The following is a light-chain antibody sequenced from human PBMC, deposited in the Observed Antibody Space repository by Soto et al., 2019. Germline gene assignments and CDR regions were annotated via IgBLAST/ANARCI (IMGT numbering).Light chain of an antibody. CDR3: AAWDDSLNGQVV. Sequence: QSVLTQPPSASGTPGQRVTISCSGSTSNIETNTVNWYQQLPGTAPKLLIYSSNQRPSGVPDRFSGSKSGTSASLAISGLQSEDEADYYCAAWDDSLNGQVVFGGGTKLTVL. V-gene: IGLV1-44*01. J-gene: IGLJ3*02. CDR2: SSN. CDR1: TSNIETNT.